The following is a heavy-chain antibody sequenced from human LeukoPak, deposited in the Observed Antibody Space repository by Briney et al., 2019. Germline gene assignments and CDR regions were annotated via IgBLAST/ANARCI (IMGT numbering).Heavy chain of an antibody. CDR1: GGSISSYY. Sequence: PSETLSLTCTVSGGSISSYYWSWIRQPPGKGLEWIGYIYYSGSTYCNPSLKSRVTISVDTSKNQFSLKLSSVTAADTAVYYCARVVPAANTFDYWGQGTLVTVSS. CDR3: ARVVPAANTFDY. J-gene: IGHJ4*02. D-gene: IGHD2-2*01. CDR2: IYYSGST. V-gene: IGHV4-59*08.